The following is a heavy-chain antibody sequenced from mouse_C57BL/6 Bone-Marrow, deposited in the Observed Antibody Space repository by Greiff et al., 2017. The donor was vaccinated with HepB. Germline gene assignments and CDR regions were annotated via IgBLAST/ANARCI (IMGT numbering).Heavy chain of an antibody. CDR2: INPSTGGT. Sequence: VQLKQSGPELVKPGASVKISCKASGYSFTGYYMNWVKQSPEKSLEWIGEINPSTGGTTYNQKFKAKATLTVDKSSSTAYMQLKSLTSEDSAVYYCARGTTVFDYWGQGTTLTVSS. D-gene: IGHD1-1*01. J-gene: IGHJ2*01. CDR1: GYSFTGYY. V-gene: IGHV1-42*01. CDR3: ARGTTVFDY.